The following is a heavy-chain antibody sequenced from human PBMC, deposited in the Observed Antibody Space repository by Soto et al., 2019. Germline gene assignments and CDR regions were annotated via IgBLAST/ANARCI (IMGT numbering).Heavy chain of an antibody. D-gene: IGHD3-16*02. CDR1: GGSVSSGSYY. V-gene: IGHV4-61*01. CDR2: IYYSGRT. Sequence: QVQLQESGPGLVKPSETLSLTCTVSGGSVSSGSYYWSWIRQPPGKGLEWIGYIYYSGRTNYNPSLKSRVTISVDTSKNQSSLKLSSVTAADTAVYYCAREHVWGSYRYLPYFDYWGQGTLVTVSS. CDR3: AREHVWGSYRYLPYFDY. J-gene: IGHJ4*02.